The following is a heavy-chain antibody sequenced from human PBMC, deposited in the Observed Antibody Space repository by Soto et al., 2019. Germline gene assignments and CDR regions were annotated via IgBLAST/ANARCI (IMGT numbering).Heavy chain of an antibody. Sequence: QVQLQQWGAGLLKPSETLSLTCAVYGGSFSGYYWSWIRQPPGKGLEWIGEINHSGSTNYNPSLKSRVTISVDTSKNQFSLKLSSVTAADTAVYYCARGRGWFGSNWFDPWGQGTLVTVSS. CDR1: GGSFSGYY. J-gene: IGHJ5*02. CDR3: ARGRGWFGSNWFDP. V-gene: IGHV4-34*01. D-gene: IGHD3-10*01. CDR2: INHSGST.